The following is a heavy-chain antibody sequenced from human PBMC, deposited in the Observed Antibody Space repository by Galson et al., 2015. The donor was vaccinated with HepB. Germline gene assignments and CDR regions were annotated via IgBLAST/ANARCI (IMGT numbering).Heavy chain of an antibody. CDR2: IWYDGSNK. V-gene: IGHV3-33*01. CDR3: AREGCTGGVCRNWFDP. Sequence: SLRLSCAASGFTFSSYGMHWVRQAPGKGLEWVAVIWYDGSNKYYADSVKGRFTISRDNSKNTLYLQMNSLRAEDTAVYYCAREGCTGGVCRNWFDPWGQGTLVTVSS. D-gene: IGHD2-8*02. CDR1: GFTFSSYG. J-gene: IGHJ5*02.